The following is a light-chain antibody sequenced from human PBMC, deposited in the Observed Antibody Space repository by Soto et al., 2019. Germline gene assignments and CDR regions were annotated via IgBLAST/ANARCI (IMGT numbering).Light chain of an antibody. V-gene: IGLV2-23*02. CDR2: EVS. CDR3: CAYAGSRVI. J-gene: IGLJ2*01. Sequence: QSALTQPASVSGSPGQSITISCTGTSSDIGSYNLVSWYQQYPGKAPQLIIHEVSKWPSGVSDRFSGSKSGTTACLTISGLQAEDEAYYYCCAYAGSRVIFGGGTQLTVL. CDR1: SSDIGSYNL.